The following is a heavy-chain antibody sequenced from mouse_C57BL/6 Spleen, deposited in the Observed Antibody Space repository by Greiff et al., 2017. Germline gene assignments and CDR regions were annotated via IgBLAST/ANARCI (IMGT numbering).Heavy chain of an antibody. CDR2: INPSYGTT. J-gene: IGHJ2*01. D-gene: IGHD1-1*01. CDR1: GYSFTDYN. Sequence: VQLQQSGPELVKPGASVKISCKASGYSFTDYNMSWVKQSNGKSLEWIGVINPSYGTTSYNQKFKGKATLTVDQSSSTAYMQLNSLTSEDSAFYYCASGHEATNTETRYFDYGGQGTTLTVSS. CDR3: ASGHEATNTETRYFDY. V-gene: IGHV1-39*01.